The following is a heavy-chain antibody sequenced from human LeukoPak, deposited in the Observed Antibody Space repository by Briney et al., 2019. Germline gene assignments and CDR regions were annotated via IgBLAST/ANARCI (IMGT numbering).Heavy chain of an antibody. V-gene: IGHV4-59*08. D-gene: IGHD6-13*01. J-gene: IGHJ4*02. CDR2: IYYSGST. CDR1: GGSISSYY. CDR3: ARRSPGSSWYFDY. Sequence: SETLSLTCTVSGGSISSYYWSWIRQPPGKGLEWIGYIYYSGSTNYNPSLKSRVTMPGDTSKNQFSLKLSSATAADTAVYYCARRSPGSSWYFDYWGQGTLVTVSS.